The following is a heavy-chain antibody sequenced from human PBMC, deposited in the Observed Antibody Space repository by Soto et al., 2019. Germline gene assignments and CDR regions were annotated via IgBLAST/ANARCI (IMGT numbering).Heavy chain of an antibody. Sequence: QVQLVESGGGVVQPGRSLRLSCAASGFTFSSYGMHWVRQAPGKGLEWVAVISYDGSNKYYADSVKGRFTISRDNSKNRLYLQRNRLRAEDTAVYYCAKALIGYCISTSCYGYYYYGMAVWGQGTTVTVSS. CDR3: AKALIGYCISTSCYGYYYYGMAV. D-gene: IGHD2-2*01. V-gene: IGHV3-30*18. CDR2: ISYDGSNK. CDR1: GFTFSSYG. J-gene: IGHJ6*02.